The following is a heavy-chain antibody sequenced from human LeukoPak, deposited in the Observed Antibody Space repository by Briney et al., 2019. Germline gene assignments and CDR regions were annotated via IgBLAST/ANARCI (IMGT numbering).Heavy chain of an antibody. CDR2: ISSSGSRI. Sequence: GVLRLSSAASGFIFSDYYMSWVRQAPGKGLEWVSYISSSGSRIYYADSVKGRFTISRVKSKDSLYLEMNSLRAEDTALYCWARDPGSGYEEHFDYWGQGTLVTDSS. J-gene: IGHJ4*02. CDR1: GFIFSDYY. D-gene: IGHD5-12*01. V-gene: IGHV3-11*01. CDR3: ARDPGSGYEEHFDY.